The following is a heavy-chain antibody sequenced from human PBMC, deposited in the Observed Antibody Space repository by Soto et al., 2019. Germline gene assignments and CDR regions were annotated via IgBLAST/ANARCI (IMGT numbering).Heavy chain of an antibody. CDR2: ITSSGTTV. Sequence: EVHLVESGGGLVQPGGSLRLACAASGFTFSSYSLNWVRQAPGKGLEWVSYITSSGTTVYYADSVRGLFTISRDNAKNSLYLQMNSLRDDDTAVYYCARGSSNGAYYFDYWGQGPLVTVSS. D-gene: IGHD6-13*01. J-gene: IGHJ4*02. CDR3: ARGSSNGAYYFDY. CDR1: GFTFSSYS. V-gene: IGHV3-48*02.